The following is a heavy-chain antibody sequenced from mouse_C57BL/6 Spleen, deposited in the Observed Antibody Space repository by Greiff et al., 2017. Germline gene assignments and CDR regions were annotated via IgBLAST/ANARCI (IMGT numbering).Heavy chain of an antibody. J-gene: IGHJ3*01. CDR3: TRDGYARRRLFGD. CDR1: GYTFTDYE. V-gene: IGHV1-15*01. CDR2: IDPETGGT. D-gene: IGHD2-2*01. Sequence: VQLQQSGAELVRPGASVTLSCKASGYTFTDYEMHWVKQTPVHGLEWIGAIDPETGGTAYNQKFKGKAILTADKSSSTAYMELRSLTSEDSAVYYCTRDGYARRRLFGDWGHGTLVTVAA.